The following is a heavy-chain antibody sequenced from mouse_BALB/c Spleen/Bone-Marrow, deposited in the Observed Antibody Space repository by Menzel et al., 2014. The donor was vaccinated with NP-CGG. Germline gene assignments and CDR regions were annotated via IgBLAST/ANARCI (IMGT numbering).Heavy chain of an antibody. D-gene: IGHD1-2*01. CDR3: TRSAGYWYFDV. CDR2: INPSNGGT. Sequence: VQLQQSGPDLVKPGASVKISCKASGYTFTSYYMYWVKQRPGQGLEWIGEINPSNGGTNFNEKFKSKATLTVDKSSSTAYMQLSSLTSEDSAVYYCTRSAGYWYFDVWGAGTTVTVSS. CDR1: GYTFTSYY. J-gene: IGHJ1*01. V-gene: IGHV1S81*02.